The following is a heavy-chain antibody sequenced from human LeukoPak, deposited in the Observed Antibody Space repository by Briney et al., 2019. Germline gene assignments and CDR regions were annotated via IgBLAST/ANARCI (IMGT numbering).Heavy chain of an antibody. Sequence: ASVKVSCKASGYTFTGYYMHWVRQAPGQGLEWMGWINPNSGGTNYAQKFQGRVTMTRDTSISTAYMELSRLRSDDTAVYYCARDSSGWSKVLDYWGQGTLVTVSS. CDR2: INPNSGGT. V-gene: IGHV1-2*02. CDR3: ARDSSGWSKVLDY. D-gene: IGHD6-19*01. J-gene: IGHJ4*02. CDR1: GYTFTGYY.